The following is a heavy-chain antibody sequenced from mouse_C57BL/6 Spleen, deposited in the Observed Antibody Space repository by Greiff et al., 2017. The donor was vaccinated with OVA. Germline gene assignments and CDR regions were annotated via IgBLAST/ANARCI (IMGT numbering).Heavy chain of an antibody. CDR1: GYTFTSYW. D-gene: IGHD2-4*01. CDR2: IHPNSGST. Sequence: QVQLKQSGAELVKPGASVKLSCKASGYTFTSYWMHWVKQRPGQGLEWIGMIHPNSGSTNYNEKFKSKATLTVDKSSSTAYMQLSSLTSEDSAVYYCARDYYDYPYAMDYWGQGTSVTVSS. J-gene: IGHJ4*01. V-gene: IGHV1-64*01. CDR3: ARDYYDYPYAMDY.